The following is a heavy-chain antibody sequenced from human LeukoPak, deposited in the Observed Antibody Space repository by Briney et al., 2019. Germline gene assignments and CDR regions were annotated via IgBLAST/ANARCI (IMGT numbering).Heavy chain of an antibody. Sequence: KPSQTLSLTYTVPADSVSRFYWGWIRPPPGEGREWIGYMYHSGDTNYHASLKSRVTISVDPSKNQFSLKLGSVTAADTATYYCARFGLGLQQSHYYYYMDVWGKGTTVTVSS. CDR3: ARFGLGLQQSHYYYYMDV. CDR2: MYHSGDT. D-gene: IGHD1/OR15-1a*01. CDR1: ADSVSRFY. V-gene: IGHV4-4*08. J-gene: IGHJ6*03.